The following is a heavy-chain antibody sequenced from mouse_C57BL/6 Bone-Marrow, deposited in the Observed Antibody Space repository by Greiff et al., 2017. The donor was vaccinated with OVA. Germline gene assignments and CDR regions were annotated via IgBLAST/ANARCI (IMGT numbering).Heavy chain of an antibody. CDR1: GYTFTSYG. J-gene: IGHJ3*01. CDR2: IYPRSGNT. Sequence: VQGVESGAELARPGASVKLSCKASGYTFTSYGIRWVKQRTGQGLEWIGEIYPRSGNTYYTEKFKGKATLTADQSASTAYMELRSLTSEDSAVYFCARYPFYYCNWGFAYWGQGTLVTVSA. CDR3: ARYPFYYCNWGFAY. D-gene: IGHD1-1*01. V-gene: IGHV1-81*01.